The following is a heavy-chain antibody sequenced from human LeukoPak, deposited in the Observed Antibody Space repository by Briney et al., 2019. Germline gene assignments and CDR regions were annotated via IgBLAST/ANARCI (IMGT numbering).Heavy chain of an antibody. V-gene: IGHV3-66*01. CDR2: IYTGCDT. CDR1: GFTVSGHY. Sequence: GGSLRLSCAASGFTVSGHYMSWVRQAPGKGLEWLSAIYTGCDTYYADSVRGRFTISRDNYKKTLYLQMNSLTVEDTAVYYCARDSSSHYYFDYWGQGTPVSVSS. J-gene: IGHJ4*02. D-gene: IGHD2-2*01. CDR3: ARDSSSHYYFDY.